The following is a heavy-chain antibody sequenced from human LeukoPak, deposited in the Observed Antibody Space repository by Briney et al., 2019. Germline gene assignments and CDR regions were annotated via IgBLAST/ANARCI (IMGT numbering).Heavy chain of an antibody. D-gene: IGHD3-10*01. J-gene: IGHJ5*02. CDR3: ARVPRPSYGSGSYWHWFDP. Sequence: SETLSLTCAVYGGSFSGYYWSWIRQPPGKGLEWIGVINHSGSTNYNPSLKSRVTISVDTSKNQFSLKLSSVTAADTAVYYCARVPRPSYGSGSYWHWFDPWGQGTLVTVSS. V-gene: IGHV4-34*01. CDR2: INHSGST. CDR1: GGSFSGYY.